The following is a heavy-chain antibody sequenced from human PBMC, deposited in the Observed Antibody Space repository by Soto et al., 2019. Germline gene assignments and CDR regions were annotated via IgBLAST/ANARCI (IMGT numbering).Heavy chain of an antibody. CDR3: AIDISGSYSYFEY. D-gene: IGHD1-26*01. J-gene: IGHJ4*02. CDR1: GFTFSSYS. V-gene: IGHV3-48*02. Sequence: PEGSLRLSCAASGFTFSSYSMNWVRQAPGKGLEWVSYISSSSSAIYYADSVKGRFTISRDNAKNSLYLQMNSLRDEDTAVYYCAIDISGSYSYFEYWCQGPLVTVTS. CDR2: ISSSSSAI.